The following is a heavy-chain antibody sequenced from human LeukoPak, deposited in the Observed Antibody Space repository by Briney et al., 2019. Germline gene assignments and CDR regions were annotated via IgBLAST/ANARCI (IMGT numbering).Heavy chain of an antibody. CDR2: IKSKTDGGTT. V-gene: IGHV3-15*01. CDR1: GFSFSDYA. D-gene: IGHD5-12*01. CDR3: TTVYSGYDFYYGMDV. Sequence: GGSLRLSCDASGFSFSDYAMHWVRQAPGKGLEWVGRIKSKTDGGTTDYAAPVKGRFTISRDDSKNTLYLQMNSLKTEDTAVYYCTTVYSGYDFYYGMDVWGQGTTVTVSS. J-gene: IGHJ6*02.